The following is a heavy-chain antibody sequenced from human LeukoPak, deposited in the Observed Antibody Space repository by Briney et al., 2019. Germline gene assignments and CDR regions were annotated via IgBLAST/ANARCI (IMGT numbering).Heavy chain of an antibody. CDR3: ARESTVTHSFDY. Sequence: GGSLRLSCAASGFTFSSYEMNWVRQAPGKGLEYVSAISSNGGSTYYADSVKGRFTISRDNSKNTLYLQMGSLRAEDMAVYYCARESTVTHSFDYWGQGTLVTVSS. J-gene: IGHJ4*02. D-gene: IGHD4-17*01. V-gene: IGHV3-64*02. CDR2: ISSNGGST. CDR1: GFTFSSYE.